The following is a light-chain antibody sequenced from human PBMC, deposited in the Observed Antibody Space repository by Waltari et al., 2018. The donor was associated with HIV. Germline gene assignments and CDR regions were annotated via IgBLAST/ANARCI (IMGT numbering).Light chain of an antibody. CDR2: EVS. J-gene: IGLJ2*01. V-gene: IGLV2-8*01. Sequence: QSALTQPPSASGSPGQSVTISCAGTSSDVGGYNFVSWYQQHPDKAPKVMIYEVSKRPSGVPARFSGSKSGNTASLTVSGLQAEDEADYYCSSYTGSNNVVFGGGTKLTVL. CDR1: SSDVGGYNF. CDR3: SSYTGSNNVV.